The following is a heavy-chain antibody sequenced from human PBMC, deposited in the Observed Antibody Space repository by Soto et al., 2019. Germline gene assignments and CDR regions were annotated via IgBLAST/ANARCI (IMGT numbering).Heavy chain of an antibody. CDR3: AREGPQWLGVLTPYFDY. CDR1: GYTFTSYA. J-gene: IGHJ4*02. D-gene: IGHD6-19*01. V-gene: IGHV1-3*01. Sequence: ASVKVSCKASGYTFTSYAMHWVRQAPGQRLEWMGWINAGNGNTKYSQKFQGRVTITRDTSASTAYMELSSLRSEDTAAYYCAREGPQWLGVLTPYFDYWGQGTLVTVSS. CDR2: INAGNGNT.